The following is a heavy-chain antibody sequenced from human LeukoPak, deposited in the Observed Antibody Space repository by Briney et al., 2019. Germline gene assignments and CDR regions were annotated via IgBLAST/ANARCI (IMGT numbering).Heavy chain of an antibody. V-gene: IGHV4-61*02. J-gene: IGHJ4*02. Sequence: SQTLSLTCTVSGGSISSGSYYWSWIRQPAGKGLEWIGRIYTSGSTNYNPSLKSRVTMSVDTSKNQFSLKLRSVTAADTAVYYCASEYYYDTSGYYSLASWGQGHLVTVSS. CDR3: ASEYYYDTSGYYSLAS. CDR1: GGSISSGSYY. CDR2: IYTSGST. D-gene: IGHD3-22*01.